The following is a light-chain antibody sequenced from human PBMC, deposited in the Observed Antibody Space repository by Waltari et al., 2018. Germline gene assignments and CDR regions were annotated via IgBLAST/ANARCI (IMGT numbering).Light chain of an antibody. J-gene: IGKJ1*01. CDR3: QQYYNTPRT. CDR1: QSVLYSSNNKNY. CDR2: WAS. V-gene: IGKV4-1*01. Sequence: DIVMTQSPDSLAVSLGERATINCESSQSVLYSSNNKNYLAWYQQKPGQPPKLLIYWASTRESGVPDRFSGGGSGTESTLTINSLQAEDVGVYYCQQYYNTPRTFGQGTKVEVK.